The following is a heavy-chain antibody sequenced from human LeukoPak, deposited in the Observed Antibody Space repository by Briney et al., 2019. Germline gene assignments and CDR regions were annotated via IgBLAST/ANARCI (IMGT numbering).Heavy chain of an antibody. CDR2: IYHSGST. V-gene: IGHV4-38-2*02. CDR1: GYSISSGYY. J-gene: IGHJ4*02. D-gene: IGHD6-19*01. Sequence: SETLSLTCTVSGYSISSGYYWGWIRQPPGKGLEWIGSIYHSGSTYYNPSLKSRVTISVDTSKNQFSLKLSAVTAADTAVYYCARTSSSGLVGGYYFDYWGQGTLVTVSS. CDR3: ARTSSSGLVGGYYFDY.